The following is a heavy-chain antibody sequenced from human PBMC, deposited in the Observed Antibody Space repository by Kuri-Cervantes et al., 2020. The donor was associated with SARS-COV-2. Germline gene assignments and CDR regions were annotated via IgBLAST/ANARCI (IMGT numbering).Heavy chain of an antibody. CDR1: GGSISSGDYY. D-gene: IGHD4/OR15-4a*01. CDR3: ARDPNANHNNWFDP. CDR2: IYYSGST. Sequence: SETLSLTCTVSGGSISSGDYYWSWIRQPPGKGLEWIGYIYYSGSTYYSPSLKSRVTISVDTSKNQFSLKLSSVTAADTAVYYCARDPNANHNNWFDPWGQGTLVTVSS. J-gene: IGHJ5*02. V-gene: IGHV4-30-4*02.